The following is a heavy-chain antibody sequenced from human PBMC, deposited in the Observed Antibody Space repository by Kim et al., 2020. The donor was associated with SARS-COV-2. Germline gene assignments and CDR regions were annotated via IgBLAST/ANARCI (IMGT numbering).Heavy chain of an antibody. CDR3: AGPYSSAWALGY. D-gene: IGHD6-19*01. CDR1: GFTFSTSW. Sequence: GGSLRLSCVASGFTFSTSWMTWVRQAPGKGLEWVANIKHDGSDKYYEDSVKGRFTISRDNAKNSLFLQMNSLRPEDTAVYYCAGPYSSAWALGYWGPGTLVTVSS. V-gene: IGHV3-7*03. J-gene: IGHJ4*02. CDR2: IKHDGSDK.